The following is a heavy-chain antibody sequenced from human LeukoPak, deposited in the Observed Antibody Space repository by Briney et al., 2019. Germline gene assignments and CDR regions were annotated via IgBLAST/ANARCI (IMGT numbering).Heavy chain of an antibody. J-gene: IGHJ6*02. CDR3: ARGPAGYCSSTSCRIYYYYGMDV. D-gene: IGHD2-2*01. V-gene: IGHV1-3*01. CDR2: INAGNGNT. CDR1: GYTFTSYA. Sequence: ASVTVSCKASGYTFTSYAMHWVRQAPGQRLEWMGWINAGNGNTKYSQKFQGRVTITRDTSASTAYMELSSLRSEDTAVYYCARGPAGYCSSTSCRIYYYYGMDVWGQGTTVTVSS.